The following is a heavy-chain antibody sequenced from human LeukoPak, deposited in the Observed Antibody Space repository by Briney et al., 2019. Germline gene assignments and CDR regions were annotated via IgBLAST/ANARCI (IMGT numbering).Heavy chain of an antibody. D-gene: IGHD3-22*01. Sequence: PGGSLRLSCAASGFTFSSFAMSWVRQAPGKGLEWVSYISSSGSTIYYADSVKGRFTISRDNAKNSLYLQMNSLRAEDTAVYYCARGDDSSGYYGPRGDYWGQGTLVTVSS. V-gene: IGHV3-11*01. J-gene: IGHJ4*02. CDR3: ARGDDSSGYYGPRGDY. CDR1: GFTFSSFA. CDR2: ISSSGSTI.